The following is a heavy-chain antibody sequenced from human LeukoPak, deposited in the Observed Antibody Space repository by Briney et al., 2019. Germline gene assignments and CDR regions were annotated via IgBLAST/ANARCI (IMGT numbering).Heavy chain of an antibody. CDR3: ARRAGDYSHPYDC. Sequence: PGGSLRLSCAASGFTFSSYWMHWVRQAPGKGLVWVSRINSDGSSTSYADSVKGRFTISRDNAENTLYLQMNSLRAEDTAVYYCARRAGDYSHPYDCWGQGTLVTVSS. D-gene: IGHD3-22*01. CDR1: GFTFSSYW. CDR2: INSDGSST. V-gene: IGHV3-74*01. J-gene: IGHJ4*02.